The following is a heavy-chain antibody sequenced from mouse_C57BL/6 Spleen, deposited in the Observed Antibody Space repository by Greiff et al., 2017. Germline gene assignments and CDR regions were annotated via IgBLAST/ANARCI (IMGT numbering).Heavy chain of an antibody. CDR1: GYAFTNYL. CDR3: AIIYYDYDDAIDY. CDR2: INPGSGGT. D-gene: IGHD2-4*01. V-gene: IGHV1-54*01. Sequence: VKLQESGAELVRPGTSVKVSCKASGYAFTNYLIEWVKQRPGQGLEWIGVINPGSGGTNYNEKFKGKATLTADKSSSTAYMQLSSLTSEDSAVYFCAIIYYDYDDAIDYWGQGTSVTVSS. J-gene: IGHJ4*01.